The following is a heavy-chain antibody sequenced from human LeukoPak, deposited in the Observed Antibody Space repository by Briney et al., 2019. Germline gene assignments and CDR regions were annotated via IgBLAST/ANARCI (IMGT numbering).Heavy chain of an antibody. CDR2: IRGTDGYT. J-gene: IGHJ4*02. CDR3: AKGRLDPNLVLDY. D-gene: IGHD2-8*02. V-gene: IGHV3-23*01. CDR1: GFTFNIYA. Sequence: GGSLRPSCAASGFTFNIYAMSWIRQAPGKGLEWFSTIRGTDGYTYYADSVKGRFTISRDNSKNALYLQMNSLRAEDTALYYCAKGRLDPNLVLDYWSQGTLVTVSS.